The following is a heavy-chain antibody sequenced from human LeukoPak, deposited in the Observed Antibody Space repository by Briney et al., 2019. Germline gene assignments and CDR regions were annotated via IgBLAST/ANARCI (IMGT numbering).Heavy chain of an antibody. CDR2: ISAYKGNT. CDR3: ARDLYYYGSGSYYDVFDV. V-gene: IGHV1-18*01. J-gene: IGHJ3*01. D-gene: IGHD3-10*01. Sequence: ASVKVSCKASGYTFIGYYIHWVRQAPRQGLEWMGWISAYKGNTYYAQKLQGRVTMTTDTSTSTAYMELRSLRSDDTAIYYCARDLYYYGSGSYYDVFDVWGQGTMVTVSS. CDR1: GYTFIGYY.